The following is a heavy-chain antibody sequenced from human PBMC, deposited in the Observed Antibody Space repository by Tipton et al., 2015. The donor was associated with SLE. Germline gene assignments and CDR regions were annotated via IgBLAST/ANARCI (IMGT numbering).Heavy chain of an antibody. Sequence: TLSLTCTVSGGSISSYYWSWIRQPPGKGLEWIGYIYTSGSTNYNPSLKSRVTISVDTSKNQFSLKLNSVTAADTAVYYCARQAYGRDWFDPWGQGTLVTVSS. D-gene: IGHD4-17*01. CDR3: ARQAYGRDWFDP. CDR1: GGSISSYY. J-gene: IGHJ5*02. CDR2: IYTSGST. V-gene: IGHV4-4*09.